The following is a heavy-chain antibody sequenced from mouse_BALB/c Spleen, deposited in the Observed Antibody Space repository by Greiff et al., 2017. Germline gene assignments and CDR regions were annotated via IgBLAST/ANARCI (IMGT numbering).Heavy chain of an antibody. Sequence: VHVKQSGPELEKPGASVKISCKASGYSFTGYNMNWVKQSNGKSLEWIGNIDPYYGGTSYNQKFKGKATLTVDKSSSTAYMQLKSLTSEDSAVYYCATFYDYDEAMDYWGQGTSVTVSS. CDR1: GYSFTGYN. V-gene: IGHV1-39*01. CDR2: IDPYYGGT. CDR3: ATFYDYDEAMDY. J-gene: IGHJ4*01. D-gene: IGHD2-4*01.